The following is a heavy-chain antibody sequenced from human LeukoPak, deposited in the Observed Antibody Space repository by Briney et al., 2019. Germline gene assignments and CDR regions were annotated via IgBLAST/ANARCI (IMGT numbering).Heavy chain of an antibody. CDR1: GFTVSNNY. V-gene: IGHV3-66*01. J-gene: IGHJ4*02. CDR2: IYSGGST. CDR3: ARDGSLRY. Sequence: GGSLRLSCAASGFTVSNNYMSWVRQAPGKGLGWVSIIYSGGSTYYADSVKGRFTVSRDSSKNTLYLQMNSLRAEDTAVYYCARDGSLRYWGQGTLVTVSS.